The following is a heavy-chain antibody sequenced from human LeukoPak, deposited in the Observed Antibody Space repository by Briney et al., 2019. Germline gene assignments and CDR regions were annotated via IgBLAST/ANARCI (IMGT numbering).Heavy chain of an antibody. CDR1: GGSLNFHY. Sequence: KPSETLSLTCSVSGGSLNFHYWTWIRQPPGKGLEYIGDIYYNGGTAYAPSLKSRVIMSLDTTKNQVSPRLDSVTAADTAVYYCGRVVPAGRAFDNWGHGTLVTVSS. V-gene: IGHV4-59*11. D-gene: IGHD6-6*01. CDR3: GRVVPAGRAFDN. J-gene: IGHJ3*02. CDR2: IYYNGGT.